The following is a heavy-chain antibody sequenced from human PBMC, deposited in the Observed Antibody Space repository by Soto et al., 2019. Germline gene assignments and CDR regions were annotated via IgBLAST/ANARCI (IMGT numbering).Heavy chain of an antibody. CDR2: ISSNGGST. J-gene: IGHJ4*02. CDR3: AIDVSGYSRYAVDY. V-gene: IGHV3-64*01. Sequence: EVQLVESGGGLVQPGGSLRLSCAASGFTFSSYAMHWVRQSPRKGLEYVSAISSNGGSTYYANSVKSRFTISRDNSKNALYLQMGSLRAEDMAVYYCAIDVSGYSRYAVDYWGQGTLVTVSS. CDR1: GFTFSSYA. D-gene: IGHD5-12*01.